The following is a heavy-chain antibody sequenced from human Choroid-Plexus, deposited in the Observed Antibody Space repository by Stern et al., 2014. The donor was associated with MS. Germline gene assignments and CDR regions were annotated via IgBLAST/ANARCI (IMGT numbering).Heavy chain of an antibody. J-gene: IGHJ4*02. CDR3: AKDRQWSTYFFDY. Sequence: QVQLVQSGGGVAQPGRPLILSCAASGFTFSNFGMHWVRQAPGKGLEWVALISYDGSYKYYADSVKGRFTIFRDNSKNTLYMHMHSLRAEDTAVYYCAKDRQWSTYFFDYWGQGSLVTVSS. CDR1: GFTFSNFG. V-gene: IGHV3-30*18. D-gene: IGHD2-15*01. CDR2: ISYDGSYK.